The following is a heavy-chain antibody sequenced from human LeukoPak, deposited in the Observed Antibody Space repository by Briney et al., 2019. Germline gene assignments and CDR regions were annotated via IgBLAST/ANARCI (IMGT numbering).Heavy chain of an antibody. CDR2: INHSGST. V-gene: IGHV4-34*01. CDR1: GGSFSGYY. D-gene: IGHD3-3*01. J-gene: IGHJ4*02. Sequence: PSETLSLTCAVYGGSFSGYYWSWIRQPPGKGLEWIGEINHSGSTNYNPSLKSRVTISVDTSKNQFSLKLSSVTAADTAVYYCARGRNRFVSIFGVGTNPYFDYWGQGTLVTGSS. CDR3: ARGRNRFVSIFGVGTNPYFDY.